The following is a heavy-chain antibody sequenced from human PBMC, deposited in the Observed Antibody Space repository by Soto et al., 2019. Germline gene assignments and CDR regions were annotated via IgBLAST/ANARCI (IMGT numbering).Heavy chain of an antibody. J-gene: IGHJ4*02. CDR1: GYTFTSYY. D-gene: IGHD4-17*01. CDR2: INPSGGST. Sequence: ASVKVSCKASGYTFTSYYMHWVRQAPGQGLEWMGIINPSGGSTSYAQKFQGRATMTRDTSTSTVYMELSSLRSEDTAVYYCARAPGYGDYAGAYDYWGQGTLVTVSS. CDR3: ARAPGYGDYAGAYDY. V-gene: IGHV1-46*01.